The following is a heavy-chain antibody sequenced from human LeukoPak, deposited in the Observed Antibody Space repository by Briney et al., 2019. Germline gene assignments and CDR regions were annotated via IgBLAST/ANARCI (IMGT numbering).Heavy chain of an antibody. V-gene: IGHV3-48*03. Sequence: GGSLRLSCAAPGFTFSSYAMNWGRQAPGKGVEWVSYISRTNTRYYADSVKGRFTISRDNAKNPLYLQVNSLRAEDTALYYCARDLDDYNLRGFDYWGQGTLVTVSS. CDR2: ISRTNTR. J-gene: IGHJ4*02. CDR3: ARDLDDYNLRGFDY. D-gene: IGHD5-24*01. CDR1: GFTFSSYA.